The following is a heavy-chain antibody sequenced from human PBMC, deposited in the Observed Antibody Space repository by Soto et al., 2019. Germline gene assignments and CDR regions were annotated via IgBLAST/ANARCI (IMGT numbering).Heavy chain of an antibody. D-gene: IGHD2-2*01. CDR2: ISSSGSTI. Sequence: GGSLRLSCAASGFTFSSYEMNWVRQAPGKGLEWVSYISSSGSTIYYADSVKGRFTISRDNAKNSLYLQMNSLRAEDTAVYYCARDPCSSTSCFAYWGQGTMVTVSS. J-gene: IGHJ4*02. CDR3: ARDPCSSTSCFAY. CDR1: GFTFSSYE. V-gene: IGHV3-48*03.